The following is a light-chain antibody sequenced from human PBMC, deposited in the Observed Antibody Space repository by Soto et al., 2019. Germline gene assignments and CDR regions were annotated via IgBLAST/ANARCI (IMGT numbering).Light chain of an antibody. V-gene: IGKV1-5*03. Sequence: DIQMTQSPSTLSASVGDRVTITCRASQSINTWLAWYQQKPGKAPKLLIYKASSLGSGVPSRFSGSGSGTDFTLPISSLQPDDFATYYCQQYNSHSSYTFGQGTKLEIK. CDR3: QQYNSHSSYT. CDR2: KAS. J-gene: IGKJ2*01. CDR1: QSINTW.